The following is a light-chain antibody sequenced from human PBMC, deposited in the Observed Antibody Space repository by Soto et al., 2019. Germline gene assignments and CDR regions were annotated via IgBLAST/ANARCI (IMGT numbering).Light chain of an antibody. CDR3: QQRSNWPWT. Sequence: DIVLSQSPGSLSLSLGERATLSCRASQSFSSYLAWYQQKPGQAPRLLIYDASNRATGIPARFSGSGSGTDFTLTISSLEPEDFAVYYCQQRSNWPWTFGQGTKVDIK. V-gene: IGKV3-11*01. CDR2: DAS. J-gene: IGKJ1*01. CDR1: QSFSSY.